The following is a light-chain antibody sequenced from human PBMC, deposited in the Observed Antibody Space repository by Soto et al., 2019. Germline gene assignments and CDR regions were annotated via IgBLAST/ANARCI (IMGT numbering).Light chain of an antibody. J-gene: IGLJ3*02. CDR3: AVWDDSLNVRV. V-gene: IGLV1-36*01. Sequence: QSVLTQPPSVSAAPRQRVTISCSGGSSNIGKNAVNWYQHLPGKTPKVVIFFDDLLPSGVSDRFSGSKSGTSASLAISGLQSEDEADYYCAVWDDSLNVRVFGGGTKVTVL. CDR1: SSNIGKNA. CDR2: FDD.